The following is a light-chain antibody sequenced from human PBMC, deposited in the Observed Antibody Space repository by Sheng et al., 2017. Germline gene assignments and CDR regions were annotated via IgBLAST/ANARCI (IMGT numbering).Light chain of an antibody. CDR3: QQYDSSPLT. CDR2: GAS. Sequence: EIVLTQSPGTLSLSPGERATLSCRASQNISSSYLAWYQQNPGQAPRLLIYGASSRATGIPARFSGSGSGTDFTLTISGLEPEDFAVYYCQQYDSSPLTFGGGTRVEMK. V-gene: IGKV3-20*01. J-gene: IGKJ4*01. CDR1: QNISSSY.